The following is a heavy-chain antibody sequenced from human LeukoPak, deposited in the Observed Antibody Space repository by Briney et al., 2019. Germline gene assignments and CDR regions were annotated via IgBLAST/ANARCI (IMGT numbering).Heavy chain of an antibody. J-gene: IGHJ5*01. CDR1: GYTFTSFG. Sequence: ASVKVSCKASGYTFTSFGITWVRQAPGQGLEWMGWISAYNGNTNYAQNLQGRVTMTTDTSTSTAYMELRSLRSDDTAVYYCARDRYYDSSGYHFDSWGQGTLVIVSS. V-gene: IGHV1-18*01. D-gene: IGHD3-22*01. CDR3: ARDRYYDSSGYHFDS. CDR2: ISAYNGNT.